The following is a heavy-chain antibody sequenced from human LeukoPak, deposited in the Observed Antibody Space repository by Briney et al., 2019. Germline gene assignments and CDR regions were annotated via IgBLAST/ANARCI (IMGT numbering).Heavy chain of an antibody. CDR1: GGSISSDNYL. V-gene: IGHV4-39*01. CDR3: ARSWIQLRSRGAAFDI. CDR2: ISYRGST. Sequence: SETLSLTCTVSGGSISSDNYLWGWIRQPPGKGLEWIGSISYRGSTYYNPSLKSRITISVDTSKNQFSLKLSSVTVAETAVFYCARSWIQLRSRGAAFDIWGQGTMVTVSS. D-gene: IGHD5-18*01. J-gene: IGHJ3*02.